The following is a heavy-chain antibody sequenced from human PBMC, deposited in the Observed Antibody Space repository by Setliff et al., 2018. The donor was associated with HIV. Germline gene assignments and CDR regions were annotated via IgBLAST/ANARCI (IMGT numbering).Heavy chain of an antibody. J-gene: IGHJ4*02. Sequence: ASVKVSCKASGYTFNNYGISWVRQAPGQGLEWMGWINTHSGYTNYAQNVQGRVTVTMDTSTSTAYTELRSLKSDDTAVYYCARGKTWLRFLDYWGQGTLVTVSS. CDR3: ARGKTWLRFLDY. V-gene: IGHV1-18*01. D-gene: IGHD5-12*01. CDR2: INTHSGYT. CDR1: GYTFNNYG.